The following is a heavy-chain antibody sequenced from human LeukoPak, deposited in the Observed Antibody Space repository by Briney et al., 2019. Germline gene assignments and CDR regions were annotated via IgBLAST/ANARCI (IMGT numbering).Heavy chain of an antibody. J-gene: IGHJ4*02. Sequence: PSETLSLTCTVSGGSIRSGGYYWSWIRQHPGKVLEWIGYIYYSGSTYYNPSLKSRVTISVDTSKNQFSLKLSSVTAADTAVYYCARGDYGDYVFDYWGQGTLVTVSS. D-gene: IGHD4-17*01. V-gene: IGHV4-31*03. CDR3: ARGDYGDYVFDY. CDR1: GGSIRSGGYY. CDR2: IYYSGST.